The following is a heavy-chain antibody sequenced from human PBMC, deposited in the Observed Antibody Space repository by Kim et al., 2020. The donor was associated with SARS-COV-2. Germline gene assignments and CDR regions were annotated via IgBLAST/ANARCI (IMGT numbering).Heavy chain of an antibody. Sequence: SETLSLTCSVSGGSISSYYWNWIRHSPGKGLEWIGYIFYRASSDHNPSLNSRVTISVDTSKNQFSLKLSSVTAADTAVYYCARQGITGSEYFFDSWGQGTLVTVSS. V-gene: IGHV4-59*08. J-gene: IGHJ4*02. CDR1: GGSISSYY. CDR2: IFYRASS. D-gene: IGHD1-20*01. CDR3: ARQGITGSEYFFDS.